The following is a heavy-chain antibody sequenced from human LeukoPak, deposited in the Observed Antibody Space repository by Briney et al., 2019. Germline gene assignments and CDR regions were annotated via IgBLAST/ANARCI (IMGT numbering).Heavy chain of an antibody. J-gene: IGHJ4*02. D-gene: IGHD6-13*01. CDR1: GFTFSSYG. CDR3: AKDKTAIAAAGHY. Sequence: PGGTLRLSCAASGFTFSSYGMSWVRQAPGKGLEWVSAISGSGGSTYYADSVKGRFTISRDNSKNTLYLQMNSLRAEDTAVYYCAKDKTAIAAAGHYWGQGTLVTVSS. V-gene: IGHV3-23*01. CDR2: ISGSGGST.